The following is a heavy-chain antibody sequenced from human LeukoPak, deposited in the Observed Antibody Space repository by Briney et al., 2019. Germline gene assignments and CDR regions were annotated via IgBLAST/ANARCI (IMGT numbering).Heavy chain of an antibody. CDR2: IYYSGST. CDR1: GGSISSYY. V-gene: IGHV4-59*01. CDR3: ARVRARDYYDSSGYYFWFDP. Sequence: SETLSLTCTVSGGSISSYYWSWIRQPPGKGLEWIGYIYYSGSTNYNPSLKSRVTISVDTSKNQFSLKLSSVTAADTAVYYCARVRARDYYDSSGYYFWFDPGGQGTRATVSS. J-gene: IGHJ5*02. D-gene: IGHD3-22*01.